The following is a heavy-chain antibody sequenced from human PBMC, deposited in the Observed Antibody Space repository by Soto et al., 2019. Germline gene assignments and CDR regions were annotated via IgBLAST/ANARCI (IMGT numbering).Heavy chain of an antibody. CDR2: IYYSGST. V-gene: IGHV4-59*01. CDR1: GGSISSYY. CDR3: ACYGSGSYPRFYP. Sequence: SETLSLTCTVSGGSISSYYWSWIRQPPGKGLEWIGYIYYSGSTNYNPSLKSRVTISVDTSKNQFSLKLSSVTAADTAVYYCACYGSGSYPRFYPWGQGTLVPVSS. J-gene: IGHJ5*02. D-gene: IGHD3-10*01.